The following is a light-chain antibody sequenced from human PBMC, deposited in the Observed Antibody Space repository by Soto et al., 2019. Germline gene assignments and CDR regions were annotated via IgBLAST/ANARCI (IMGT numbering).Light chain of an antibody. J-gene: IGLJ1*01. V-gene: IGLV2-14*01. CDR3: SLYTTSSTPSYV. CDR1: SFDVDDYNS. CDR2: EVN. Sequence: QSVLTQPASVSGSPGQSITISCTGTSFDVDDYNSVSWYQQPPGKAPKLIICEVNNRPSGVSNRFSGSNSDNTASLTISGLQAEDEADYYCSLYTTSSTPSYVFGTGTKVTVL.